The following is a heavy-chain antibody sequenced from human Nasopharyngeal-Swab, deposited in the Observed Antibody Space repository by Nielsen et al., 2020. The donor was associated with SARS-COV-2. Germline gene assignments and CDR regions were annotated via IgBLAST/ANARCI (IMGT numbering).Heavy chain of an antibody. D-gene: IGHD3-10*01. CDR2: MYHDGRT. CDR3: AREFYYRFDY. J-gene: IGHJ4*02. Sequence: WIRQPPGKGLEWVSVMYHDGRTYYTDSVKGRFTISRDNSKNTVYPQMNSLRAEDTAVYYCAREFYYRFDYWGQGTPVTVSS. V-gene: IGHV3-66*01.